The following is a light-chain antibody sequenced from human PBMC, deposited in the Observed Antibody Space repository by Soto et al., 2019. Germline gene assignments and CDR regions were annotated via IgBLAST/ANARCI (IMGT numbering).Light chain of an antibody. CDR1: QSLLYTSNNKNY. CDR3: QQYYSTPLT. V-gene: IGKV4-1*01. J-gene: IGKJ4*01. Sequence: VLTQSPDSLAVSLGERATINCKSSQSLLYTSNNKNYLAWYQQKPGQPPKLLLYWASTRESGVPDRFSGSGSGTDFTLTISSLQAEDVAVYYCQQYYSTPLTFGGGTKVDI. CDR2: WAS.